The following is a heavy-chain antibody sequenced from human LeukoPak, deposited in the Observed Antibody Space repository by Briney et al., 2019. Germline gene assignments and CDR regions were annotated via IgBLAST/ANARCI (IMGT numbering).Heavy chain of an antibody. CDR2: IYYSGST. V-gene: IGHV4-39*07. Sequence: SETLSLTCTVSGGSISSSSYYWGWIRQPPGKGLEWIGSIYYSGSTYYNPSLKSGVTISVDTSKNQFSLKLSSVTAADTAVYYCARAVEIGYSSGWYDYWGQGTLVTVSS. J-gene: IGHJ4*02. CDR1: GGSISSSSYY. D-gene: IGHD6-19*01. CDR3: ARAVEIGYSSGWYDY.